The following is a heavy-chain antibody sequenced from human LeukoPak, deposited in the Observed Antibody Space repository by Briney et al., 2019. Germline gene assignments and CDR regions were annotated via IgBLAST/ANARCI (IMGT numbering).Heavy chain of an antibody. CDR2: INYIRTT. V-gene: IGHV4-59*08. CDR3: ARSYSSSDHYYYYGMDV. J-gene: IGHJ6*02. Sequence: SETLSLTCSVSVDSSMMYYAKAMRQPPGKGLEWIGYINYIRTTDYNPSLKSRVTISLDTSKNRFSLKLSSVTAADTAMYYCARSYSSSDHYYYYGMDVWGQGTTVTVSS. CDR1: VDSSMMYY. D-gene: IGHD6-13*01.